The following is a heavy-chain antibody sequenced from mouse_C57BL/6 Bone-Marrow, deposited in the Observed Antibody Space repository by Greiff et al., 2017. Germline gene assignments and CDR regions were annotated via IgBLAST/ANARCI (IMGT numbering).Heavy chain of an antibody. CDR2: IHPNSGST. V-gene: IGHV1-64*01. Sequence: QVQLQQPGAELVKPGASVKLSCKASGYTFTSYWMHWVKQRPGQGLEWIGMIHPNSGSTNYNEKFKSKATLTVDKSSSTAYMQLSSLTSEDSAVYYCARGWYYGSRVDYWGQGTTLTVSS. CDR3: ARGWYYGSRVDY. CDR1: GYTFTSYW. D-gene: IGHD1-1*01. J-gene: IGHJ2*01.